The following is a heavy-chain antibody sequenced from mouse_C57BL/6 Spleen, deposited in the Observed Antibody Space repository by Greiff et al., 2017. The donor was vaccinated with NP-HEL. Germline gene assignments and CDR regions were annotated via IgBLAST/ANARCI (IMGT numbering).Heavy chain of an antibody. J-gene: IGHJ2*01. Sequence: QVQLQQSGAELVKPGASVKISCKASGYAFSSYWMNWVKQRPGKGLEWIGQIYPGDGDTNYNGKFKGKATLTADKSSSTAYMQLSSLTSEDSAVYFCAREGQLRLRDYWGQGTTLTVSS. CDR2: IYPGDGDT. V-gene: IGHV1-80*01. CDR3: AREGQLRLRDY. CDR1: GYAFSSYW. D-gene: IGHD3-2*02.